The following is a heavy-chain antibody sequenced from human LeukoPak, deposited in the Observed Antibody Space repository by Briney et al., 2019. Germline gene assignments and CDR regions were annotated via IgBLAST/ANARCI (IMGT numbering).Heavy chain of an antibody. V-gene: IGHV1-2*02. CDR2: INSNSAGT. D-gene: IGHD6-19*01. J-gene: IGHJ4*02. CDR1: GYTFSDYY. CDR3: AAPDSSVWTSDFDH. Sequence: ASVTVSCKASGYTFSDYYIHWVRPVPGQGLEWMGWINSNSAGTKYAQKFQGRVTMTRDTSISTVYMELSRLRSDDTAVYYCAAPDSSVWTSDFDHWGQGTLVTVSS.